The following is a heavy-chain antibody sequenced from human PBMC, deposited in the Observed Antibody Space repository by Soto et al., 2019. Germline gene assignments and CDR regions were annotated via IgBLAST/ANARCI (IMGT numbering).Heavy chain of an antibody. CDR1: GKSLIGYY. V-gene: IGHV4-34*01. CDR3: ARHHVRGRTIAGAAEF. Sequence: SETLSLTCAVYGKSLIGYYCSCIRHPPLKALEWIGEINHSGNTNYNPSLKSRVTISVDTSKNQLFLNLSSVTAADTAMYYCARHHVRGRTIAGAAEFWGQGTLVTVSS. CDR2: INHSGNT. J-gene: IGHJ4*02. D-gene: IGHD1-26*01.